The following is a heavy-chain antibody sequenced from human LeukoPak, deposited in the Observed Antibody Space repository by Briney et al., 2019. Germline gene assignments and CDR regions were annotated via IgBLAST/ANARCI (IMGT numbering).Heavy chain of an antibody. D-gene: IGHD5-24*01. Sequence: GGSLRLSCAASGFTFSQYSMHWVRQGPVKGLESMAVVSHDGTQTYYAGSVKGRFTISRDNSKNTLFLQMNSLRAEDTAVYYCARDGGGGYNHIDFWGQGTLITVSS. CDR1: GFTFSQYS. V-gene: IGHV3-30-3*01. CDR2: VSHDGTQT. CDR3: ARDGGGGYNHIDF. J-gene: IGHJ4*02.